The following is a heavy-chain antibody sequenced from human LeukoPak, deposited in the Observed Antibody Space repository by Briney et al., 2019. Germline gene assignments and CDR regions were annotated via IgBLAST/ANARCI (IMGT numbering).Heavy chain of an antibody. CDR3: ARLSARPHNYYYYGMDV. J-gene: IGHJ6*02. V-gene: IGHV4-59*01. CDR2: IYYSGST. Sequence: SETLSLTCTVSGGSISSYYWSWIRQPPGKGLEWFGYIYYSGSTNYNPSLKSRVTISVDTSKNQFSLKLSSVTAADTAVYYCARLSARPHNYYYYGMDVWGQGTTVTVSS. D-gene: IGHD6-6*01. CDR1: GGSISSYY.